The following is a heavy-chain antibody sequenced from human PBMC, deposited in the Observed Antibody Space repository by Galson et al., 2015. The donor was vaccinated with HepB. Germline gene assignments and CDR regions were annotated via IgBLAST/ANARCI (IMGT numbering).Heavy chain of an antibody. Sequence: SVKVSCKASGYTFTRNGISWVRQAPGQGLEWMRWISTNSGNTYYAQKFQDRLIMTTERSTSTAYMELRSLTSDDTAFYYCARDVRYAFEMWGQGTMVTVS. CDR2: ISTNSGNT. CDR1: GYTFTRNG. D-gene: IGHD3-10*02. J-gene: IGHJ3*02. CDR3: ARDVRYAFEM. V-gene: IGHV1-18*01.